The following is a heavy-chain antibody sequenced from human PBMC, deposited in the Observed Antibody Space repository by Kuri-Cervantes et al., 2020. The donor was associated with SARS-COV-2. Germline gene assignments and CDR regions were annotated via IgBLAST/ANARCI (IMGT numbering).Heavy chain of an antibody. J-gene: IGHJ1*01. Sequence: ASVKVSCNASGYTFTSYGISWVRQAPGQGLEGMGWISAYNGNTNYAQKLQGRVTMTTDTSTSTAYMELRSLRSDGTAVYYCARSGSYGYIQLWGQGTLVTVSS. CDR2: ISAYNGNT. V-gene: IGHV1-18*01. D-gene: IGHD1-26*01. CDR3: ARSGSYGYIQL. CDR1: GYTFTSYG.